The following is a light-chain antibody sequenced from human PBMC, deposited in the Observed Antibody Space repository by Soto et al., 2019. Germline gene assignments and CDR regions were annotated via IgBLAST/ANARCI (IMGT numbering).Light chain of an antibody. CDR3: QSYDSSLSGSGV. Sequence: QLVLTQPPSVSGAPGQRVTISCTGSYSNIGAGYEVHWYQQIPGTAPKILISGHNNRPSGVPDRFFGSKSGTSASLTIIGLQAEDEADYYCQSYDSSLSGSGVFGGGTKLTVL. J-gene: IGLJ3*02. CDR2: GHN. V-gene: IGLV1-40*01. CDR1: YSNIGAGYE.